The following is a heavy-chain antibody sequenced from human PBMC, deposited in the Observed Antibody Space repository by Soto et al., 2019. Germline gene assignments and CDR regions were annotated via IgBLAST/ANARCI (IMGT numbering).Heavy chain of an antibody. CDR2: INSDGSST. CDR3: ARGGDYYDSAGAFDI. CDR1: GFTFSSYW. J-gene: IGHJ3*02. Sequence: LRLSCAASGFTFSSYWMHWVRQAPGKGLVWVSRINSDGSSTTYADSVKGRFTISRDNARNTLYLQINSLRAEDTAVYYCARGGDYYDSAGAFDIWGQGTMVTVSS. D-gene: IGHD3-22*01. V-gene: IGHV3-74*01.